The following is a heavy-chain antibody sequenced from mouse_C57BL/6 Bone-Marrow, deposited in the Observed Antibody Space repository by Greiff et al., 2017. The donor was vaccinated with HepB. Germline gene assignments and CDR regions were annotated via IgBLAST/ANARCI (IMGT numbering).Heavy chain of an antibody. J-gene: IGHJ4*01. CDR1: GYTFTSYW. CDR3: AIYYAMDY. V-gene: IGHV1-74*01. CDR2: IHPSDSDT. Sequence: VQLQQPGAELVKPGASVKVSCKASGYTFTSYWMHWVKQRPGQGLEWIGRIHPSDSDTNYNQKFKGKATLTVDKSSSSAYMQLSRLTSEDSAVYYCAIYYAMDYWGQGTSVTVSS.